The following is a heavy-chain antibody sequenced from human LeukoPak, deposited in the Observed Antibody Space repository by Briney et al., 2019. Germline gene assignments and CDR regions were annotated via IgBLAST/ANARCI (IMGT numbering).Heavy chain of an antibody. J-gene: IGHJ6*03. V-gene: IGHV3-15*01. CDR2: IKSKTDGGTT. CDR3: TTDGCGGDCYSYYYYYMDV. Sequence: PGGSLRLSCAASGFTFSNAWMSWVRQAPGKGLEWVGRIKSKTDGGTTDYAAPVKGRFTISRDDSKNTLYLQMNSLKTEDTAVYYCTTDGCGGDCYSYYYYYMDVWGKGTTVTVSS. CDR1: GFTFSNAW. D-gene: IGHD2-21*01.